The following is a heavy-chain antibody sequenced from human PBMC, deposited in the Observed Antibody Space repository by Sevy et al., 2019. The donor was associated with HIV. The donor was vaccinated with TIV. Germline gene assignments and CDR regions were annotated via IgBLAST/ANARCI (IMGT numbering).Heavy chain of an antibody. D-gene: IGHD3-22*01. CDR2: IWYDGSNK. CDR1: GFTFSSYG. Sequence: GGSLRLSCAASGFTFSSYGMHWVRQAPGKGLEWVAVIWYDGSNKYYADSVKGRFTISRDNSKNTLYLQMNSLRAEDTAVYYCARWYDSSGYYYEKYFDLWGRGTLVTVSS. CDR3: ARWYDSSGYYYEKYFDL. J-gene: IGHJ2*01. V-gene: IGHV3-33*01.